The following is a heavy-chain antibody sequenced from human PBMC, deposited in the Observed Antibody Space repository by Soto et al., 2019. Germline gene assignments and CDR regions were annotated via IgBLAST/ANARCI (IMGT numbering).Heavy chain of an antibody. CDR3: ANSRCSGGSCYSRYGVDV. CDR2: ISANGGRT. D-gene: IGHD2-15*01. V-gene: IGHV3-23*01. Sequence: HPGGSLRLSCAASGFTFSSYAMSWVRQAPGKGLEWVSGISANGGRTYYADSVKGRFTISRDNSKSTLFLQMNSLRAEDTAVYYCANSRCSGGSCYSRYGVDVWGQGTTVTV. CDR1: GFTFSSYA. J-gene: IGHJ6*02.